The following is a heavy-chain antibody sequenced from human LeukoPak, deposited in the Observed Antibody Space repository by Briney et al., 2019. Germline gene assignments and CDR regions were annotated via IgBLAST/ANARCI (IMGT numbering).Heavy chain of an antibody. CDR3: ARDRSANRGDYFDY. D-gene: IGHD1-14*01. V-gene: IGHV4-34*01. Sequence: SSETLSLTCAVYGGSFSGYYWSWIRQPPGKGLEWIGEINHSGSTNYNPSLKSRVTISVDTSKNQFSLKLSSVTAADTAVYYCARDRSANRGDYFDYWGQGTLVTVSS. CDR1: GGSFSGYY. J-gene: IGHJ4*02. CDR2: INHSGST.